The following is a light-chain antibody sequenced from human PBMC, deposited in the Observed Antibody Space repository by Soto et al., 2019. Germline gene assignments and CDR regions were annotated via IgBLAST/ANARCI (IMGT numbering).Light chain of an antibody. J-gene: IGLJ2*01. CDR3: SSYTSSSTVV. CDR2: EVS. CDR1: XSDVGGYNY. V-gene: IGLV2-14*01. Sequence: QSALTQPASVSGSPGQSITISCTGSXSDVGGYNYVSWYQQHPGKAPKLMIYEVSNRPSGVSNRFSGSKSGNTASLTISGLQAEDEADYYCSSYTSSSTVVFGGGTKLTVL.